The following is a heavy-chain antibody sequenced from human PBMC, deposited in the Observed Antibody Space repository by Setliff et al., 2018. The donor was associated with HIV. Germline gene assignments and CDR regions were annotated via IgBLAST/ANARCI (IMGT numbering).Heavy chain of an antibody. V-gene: IGHV4-34*01. CDR3: ARDRRSIFGVDTKNWFDP. Sequence: PSETLSLTCAVYGTSFSDYYWTWIRQPPGKGLEWIGEVNHSGTTNYNTSLKSRVTISGDTSKKQFSLKLSSVTAADTAVYYCARDRRSIFGVDTKNWFDPWGQGTLVTV. D-gene: IGHD3-3*01. CDR1: GTSFSDYY. J-gene: IGHJ5*02. CDR2: VNHSGTT.